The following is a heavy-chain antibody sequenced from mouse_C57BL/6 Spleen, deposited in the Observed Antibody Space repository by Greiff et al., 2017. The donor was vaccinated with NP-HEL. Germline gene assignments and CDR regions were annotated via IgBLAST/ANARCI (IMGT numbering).Heavy chain of an antibody. CDR2: IYPGDGDT. CDR1: GYAFSSSW. Sequence: QVQLKESGPELVKPGASVKISCKASGYAFSSSWMNWVKQRPGKGLEWIGRIYPGDGDTNYNGKFKGKATLTADKSSSTAYMQLSSLTSEDSAVYICARDSSGYVNYAMDYWGQGTSVTVSS. V-gene: IGHV1-82*01. J-gene: IGHJ4*01. D-gene: IGHD3-2*02. CDR3: ARDSSGYVNYAMDY.